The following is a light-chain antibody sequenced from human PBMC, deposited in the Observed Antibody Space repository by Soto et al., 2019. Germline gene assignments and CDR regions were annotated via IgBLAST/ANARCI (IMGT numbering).Light chain of an antibody. CDR1: SSNIGRNT. Sequence: QLVLTQPPSASGTPGQRVTISCSGSSSNIGRNTVNWYQQLPGTAPKLLIYSNNQRPSGVPDRFSGSKSGTSGSLAISGLQSEDEADYYCAGWDDSLNGPVLGGGTKLTVL. V-gene: IGLV1-44*01. CDR2: SNN. J-gene: IGLJ2*01. CDR3: AGWDDSLNGPV.